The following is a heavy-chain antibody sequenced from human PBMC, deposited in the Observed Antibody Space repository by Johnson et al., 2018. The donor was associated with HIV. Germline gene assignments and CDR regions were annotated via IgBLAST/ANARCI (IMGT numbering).Heavy chain of an antibody. J-gene: IGHJ3*01. CDR2: IQHDGKKE. V-gene: IGHV3-30*03. D-gene: IGHD1-1*01. Sequence: QMQLVESGGGVVQPGRSLRLSCAASGFTFSSYGMHWVRQAPGKGLEWVAFIQHDGKKELYGDSVKGRFTISRDNSKNTLYLYMTSLRHEDTAVYFCAREGNWNPTYGFDVWGQGTIATVSS. CDR1: GFTFSSYG. CDR3: AREGNWNPTYGFDV.